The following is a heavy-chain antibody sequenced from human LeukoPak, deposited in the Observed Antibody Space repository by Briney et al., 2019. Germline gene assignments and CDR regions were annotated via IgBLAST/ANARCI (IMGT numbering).Heavy chain of an antibody. Sequence: PGGSLRLSCAASGFTFSNYVMNWVRQAPGKGLEWVSSISSSSSYIYYADSVKGRFTISRDNAKNTLHLQMNSLRAEDTAVYYCARGGYYGSGRYYFDSWGQGTLVTVSS. V-gene: IGHV3-21*01. CDR2: ISSSSSYI. J-gene: IGHJ4*02. D-gene: IGHD3-3*01. CDR1: GFTFSNYV. CDR3: ARGGYYGSGRYYFDS.